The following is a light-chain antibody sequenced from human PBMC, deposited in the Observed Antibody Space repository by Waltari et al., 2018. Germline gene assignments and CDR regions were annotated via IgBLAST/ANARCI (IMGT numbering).Light chain of an antibody. V-gene: IGKV2-28*01. CDR3: MQSLRALWT. Sequence: QRVLQSNRLDYWDWCLQKLGQSQQLLIDLRYKRASRVHERFSGSGACTDFPLKSSRVEGEDVGVYYCMQSLRALWTFGQGTKVEIK. CDR1: QRVLQSNRLDY. CDR2: LRY. J-gene: IGKJ1*01.